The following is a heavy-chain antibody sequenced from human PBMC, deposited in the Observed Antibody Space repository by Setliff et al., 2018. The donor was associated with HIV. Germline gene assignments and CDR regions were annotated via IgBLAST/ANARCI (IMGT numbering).Heavy chain of an antibody. CDR2: IYPGDSDT. CDR1: GYSFTSYW. CDR3: ARVGQQLATYYFDY. V-gene: IGHV5-51*01. Sequence: GESLKISCKGSGYSFTSYWIGWVRQMPGKGLEWMGIIYPGDSDTRYSPSFQGQVTISADESISTAYLQWSSLKVSDTATYYCARVGQQLATYYFDYWGQGTLVTVSS. J-gene: IGHJ4*02. D-gene: IGHD6-13*01.